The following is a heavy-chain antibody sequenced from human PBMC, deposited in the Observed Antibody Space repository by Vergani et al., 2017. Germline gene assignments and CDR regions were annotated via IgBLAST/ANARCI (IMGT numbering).Heavy chain of an antibody. J-gene: IGHJ3*02. V-gene: IGHV4-59*01. Sequence: QVQLQESGPGLVKPSETLSLTCTVSGGSISSYYWSWIRQPPGKGLEWIGYIYYSGSTNYNPSLKSRVTISVDTSKNQFSLKLSSVTAADTAVYYCARDSTTVTSNGWRAFDIWGQGTMVTVSS. CDR1: GGSISSYY. CDR2: IYYSGST. D-gene: IGHD4-17*01. CDR3: ARDSTTVTSNGWRAFDI.